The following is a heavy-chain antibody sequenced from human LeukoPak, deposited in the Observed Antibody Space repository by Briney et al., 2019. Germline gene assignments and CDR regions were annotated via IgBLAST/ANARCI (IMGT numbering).Heavy chain of an antibody. J-gene: IGHJ6*02. D-gene: IGHD3-10*01. CDR2: INPNSGGT. CDR3: ARGGSGNYSYYYYYGMDV. Sequence: ASVKVSCKASGYTFTGYYMHWVRQAPGQGLEWMGWINPNSGGTNYAQKFQGRVTMTRDTSISTAYMELSRLRSDDTAVYYSARGGSGNYSYYYYYGMDVWGQGTTVTVSS. CDR1: GYTFTGYY. V-gene: IGHV1-2*02.